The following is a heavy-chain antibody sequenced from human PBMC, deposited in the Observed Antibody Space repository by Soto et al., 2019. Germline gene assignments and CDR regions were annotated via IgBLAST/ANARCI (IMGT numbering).Heavy chain of an antibody. Sequence: GGSLRLSCEGSGFTFSTYAMSWVRQAPGKGLEWVSGISANGGSTFYADSVKGRFTISRDNSKNTLFLQMNTLRVEDTALYYCALRKTGSYFDYWGQESLVTVSS. CDR2: ISANGGST. J-gene: IGHJ4*02. V-gene: IGHV3-23*01. CDR1: GFTFSTYA. CDR3: ALRKTGSYFDY. D-gene: IGHD1-26*01.